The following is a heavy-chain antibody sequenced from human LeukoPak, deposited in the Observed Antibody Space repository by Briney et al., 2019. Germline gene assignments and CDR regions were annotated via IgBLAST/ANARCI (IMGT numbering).Heavy chain of an antibody. J-gene: IGHJ4*02. D-gene: IGHD3-10*01. CDR1: GGTFSGYA. CDR2: IIPIFGTA. Sequence: ASVKVSCTASGGTFSGYAISWVRQAPGQGLEWMGGIIPIFGTANYAQKFQGRVTITADESTSTAYMELSSLRSEDTAVYYCVWFGESKVGYWGQGTLVTVSS. CDR3: VWFGESKVGY. V-gene: IGHV1-69*13.